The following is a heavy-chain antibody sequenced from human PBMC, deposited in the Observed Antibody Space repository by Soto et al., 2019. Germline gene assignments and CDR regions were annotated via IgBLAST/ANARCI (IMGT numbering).Heavy chain of an antibody. CDR3: ARDLTGYCSSTSCSNWFDP. Sequence: GASVKVSCKASGYTFTSYGISWVRQAPGQGLEWMGGIIPIFGTANYAQKFQGRVTITADESTSTAYMELSSLRSEDTAVYYCARDLTGYCSSTSCSNWFDPWGQGTLVTVSS. J-gene: IGHJ5*02. V-gene: IGHV1-69*13. D-gene: IGHD2-2*03. CDR2: IIPIFGTA. CDR1: GYTFTSYG.